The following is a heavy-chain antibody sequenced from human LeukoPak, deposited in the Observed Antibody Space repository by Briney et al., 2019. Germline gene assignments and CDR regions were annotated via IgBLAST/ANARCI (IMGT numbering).Heavy chain of an antibody. Sequence: SETLSLTCTVSGYSISNGYYWGWIRQPPGKGLEWVGSISHRGSTYYNPSLRSRITISLDRSKQKFSLKLTSVTAADTAVYFCARGAEYYAIWRGYAGYSDYWGQGTSVTVSS. D-gene: IGHD3-3*01. CDR1: GYSISNGYY. CDR2: ISHRGST. V-gene: IGHV4-38-2*02. J-gene: IGHJ4*02. CDR3: ARGAEYYAIWRGYAGYSDY.